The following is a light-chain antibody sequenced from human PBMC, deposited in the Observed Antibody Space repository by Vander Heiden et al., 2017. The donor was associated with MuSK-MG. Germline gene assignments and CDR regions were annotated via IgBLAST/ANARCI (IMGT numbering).Light chain of an antibody. CDR2: AAS. CDR1: QCMTNY. J-gene: IGKJ4*01. CDR3: QQSYTTPLS. V-gene: IGKV1-39*01. Sequence: DIQLTQSPSSLSAAVGDRVTITCRASQCMTNYLNWYQQKPGKATKLLTYAASSLQSGVPSRCRGSAARTEFTPTINSLQPEDVATYYCQQSYTTPLSFGGGTRVEIK.